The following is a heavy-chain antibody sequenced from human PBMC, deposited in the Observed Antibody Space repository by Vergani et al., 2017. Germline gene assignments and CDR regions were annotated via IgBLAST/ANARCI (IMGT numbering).Heavy chain of an antibody. CDR2: IYTSGST. CDR1: GGSISSGSYY. V-gene: IGHV4-61*02. Sequence: QVQLQESGPGLVKPSQTLSLTCTVSGGSISSGSYYWSWIRQPAGKGLEWIGRIYTSGSTNYNPSLKSRVTISVDTSKNQFSLKLSSVTAADTAVYDCARDHSCSSTSCYGFGWFDPWGQRTLVTVSS. CDR3: ARDHSCSSTSCYGFGWFDP. D-gene: IGHD2-2*01. J-gene: IGHJ5*02.